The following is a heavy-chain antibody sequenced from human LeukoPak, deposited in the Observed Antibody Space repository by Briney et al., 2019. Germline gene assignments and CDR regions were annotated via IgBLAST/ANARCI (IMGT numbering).Heavy chain of an antibody. D-gene: IGHD2-8*01. V-gene: IGHV3-21*01. CDR2: ISSSSSYI. J-gene: IGHJ3*02. CDR1: GFTFSSYS. Sequence: KTGGSLRPSCAASGFTFSSYSMNWVRQAPGKGLEWVSSISSSSSYIYYADSVKGRFTISRDNAKNSLYLQMNSLRAEDTAVYYCAQIVLMASDAFDIWGQGTMVTVSS. CDR3: AQIVLMASDAFDI.